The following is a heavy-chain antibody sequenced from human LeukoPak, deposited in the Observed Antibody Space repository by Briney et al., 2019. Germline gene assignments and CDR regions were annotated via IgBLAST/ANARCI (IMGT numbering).Heavy chain of an antibody. D-gene: IGHD2-15*01. J-gene: IGHJ4*02. V-gene: IGHV1-2*02. Sequence: ASVKVSCKASGYTFTGYYMHWVRQAPGQGVEWMGWINPNSGGTNYAQKLQGRVTMTRDTSISTAYMELSRVRSDDTAVYYCAIPGGGTFIDYWGQGTLVTVSS. CDR1: GYTFTGYY. CDR2: INPNSGGT. CDR3: AIPGGGTFIDY.